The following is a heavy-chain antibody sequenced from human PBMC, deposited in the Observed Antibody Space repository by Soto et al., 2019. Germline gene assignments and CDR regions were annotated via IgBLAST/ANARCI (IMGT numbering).Heavy chain of an antibody. CDR2: VKDGGHT. CDR1: DLTIRWFY. D-gene: IGHD5-12*01. J-gene: IGHJ4*02. CDR3: PRGQEGVVPTH. V-gene: IGHV4-34*01. Sequence: PSQTKSHTYAFTDLTIRWFYLILIRQTPGKGLEWIGEVKDGGHTNYSPSLRGRVTISSDTSNNQFSLRLNSVTAADTGAYYCPRGQEGVVPTHRDQGSLVTVSS.